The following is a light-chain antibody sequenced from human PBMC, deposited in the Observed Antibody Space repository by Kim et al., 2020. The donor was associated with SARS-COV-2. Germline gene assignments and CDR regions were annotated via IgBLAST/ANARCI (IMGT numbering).Light chain of an antibody. V-gene: IGLV3-21*04. J-gene: IGLJ3*02. CDR3: QLWDSSSDHPV. CDR1: TGGSNS. CDR2: YDG. Sequence: APGKAARITCGRNTGGSNSVHCYQQKPAHATVVIIYYDGDRPSGIAGRFSGSNSGKTATLTISRVEAGDEADYYCQLWDSSSDHPVFGGGTQLTVL.